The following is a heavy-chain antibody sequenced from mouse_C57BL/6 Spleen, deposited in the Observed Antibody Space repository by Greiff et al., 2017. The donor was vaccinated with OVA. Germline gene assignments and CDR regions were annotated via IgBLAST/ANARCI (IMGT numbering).Heavy chain of an antibody. V-gene: IGHV6-3*01. D-gene: IGHD1-1*01. Sequence: EVKLVESGGGLVQPGGSMKLSCVASGFTFSNYWMNWVRQSPEKGLEWVAQIRLKSDNYATHYAESVKGRFTISRDDSKSSVYLQMNNLRAEDTGIYYCTGRITTVVATRWYFDVWGTGTTVTVSS. CDR2: IRLKSDNYAT. CDR1: GFTFSNYW. J-gene: IGHJ1*03. CDR3: TGRITTVVATRWYFDV.